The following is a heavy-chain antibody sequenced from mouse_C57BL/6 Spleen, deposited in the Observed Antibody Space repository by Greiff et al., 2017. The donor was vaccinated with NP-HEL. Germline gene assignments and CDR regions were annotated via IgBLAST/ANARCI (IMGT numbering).Heavy chain of an antibody. CDR2: INPSNGGT. D-gene: IGHD2-5*01. CDR3: ARCDYYSTFFDY. V-gene: IGHV1-53*01. J-gene: IGHJ2*01. CDR1: GYTFTSYW. Sequence: QVQLQQPGTELVKPGASVKLSCKASGYTFTSYWMHWVKQRPGQGLEWIGNINPSNGGTNYNEQFKSKATLTVDKSSSTAYMQLSSLTSEDSAVYYCARCDYYSTFFDYWGQGTTLTVSS.